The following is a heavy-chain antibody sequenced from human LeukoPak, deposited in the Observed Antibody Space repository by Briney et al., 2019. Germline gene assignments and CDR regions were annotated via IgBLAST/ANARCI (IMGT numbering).Heavy chain of an antibody. CDR3: ARELCSGGSCHETGDY. CDR2: INPSGGST. Sequence: ASVKVSCKASGYTFTSYYMHWVRQAPGQGLEWMGIINPSGGSTSYAQKFQGRVTMTRDTSTSTVYMELSSLRSDDTAVCYCARELCSGGSCHETGDYWGQGTLVTVSS. V-gene: IGHV1-46*01. J-gene: IGHJ4*02. D-gene: IGHD2-15*01. CDR1: GYTFTSYY.